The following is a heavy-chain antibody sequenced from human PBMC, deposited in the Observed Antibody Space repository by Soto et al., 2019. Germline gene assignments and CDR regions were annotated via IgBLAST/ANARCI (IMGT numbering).Heavy chain of an antibody. J-gene: IGHJ6*02. CDR1: GFTFSSYS. V-gene: IGHV3-48*02. Sequence: EVQLVESGGGLVQPGGSLRLSCAASGFTFSSYSMNWVRQAPGKGLEWVSYISSSSSTIYYADSVKGRFTISRDNAKNSLYLQMNSLRDEDTAVYYCARTANYYGSGREYYYYGMDVWGQGTTVTVS. D-gene: IGHD3-10*01. CDR3: ARTANYYGSGREYYYYGMDV. CDR2: ISSSSSTI.